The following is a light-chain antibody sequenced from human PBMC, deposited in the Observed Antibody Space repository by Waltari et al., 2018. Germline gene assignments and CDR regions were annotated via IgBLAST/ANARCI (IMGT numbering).Light chain of an antibody. J-gene: IGLJ3*02. CDR1: SRDVGGYNY. CDR3: CSYAGNYSWV. CDR2: DVS. Sequence: QSALTQPRSVSGSPGQSVTISRTGTSRDVGGYNYVSWCQQHPGKAPKLMIYDVSKRPSGVPDRFSGSKSGNTASLTISGLQAEDEADYYCCSYAGNYSWVFGGGTKLTVL. V-gene: IGLV2-11*01.